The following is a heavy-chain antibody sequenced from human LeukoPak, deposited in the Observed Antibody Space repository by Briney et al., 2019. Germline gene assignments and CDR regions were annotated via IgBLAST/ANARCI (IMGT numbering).Heavy chain of an antibody. J-gene: IGHJ6*02. CDR1: GYTFTSYY. Sequence: ASVKVSCKTFGYTFTSYYIHWVRQAPGQGLEWMGIINPSSGATNYAQKFQGRVTMTRDTSTSTVYMELSSQRSEDTAVYYCARATNFYYYYGMDVWGQGTTVTVSS. CDR3: ARATNFYYYYGMDV. D-gene: IGHD1-26*01. CDR2: INPSSGAT. V-gene: IGHV1-46*01.